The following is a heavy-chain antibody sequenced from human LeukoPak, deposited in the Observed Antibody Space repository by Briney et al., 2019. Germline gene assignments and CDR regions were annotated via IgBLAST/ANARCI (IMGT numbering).Heavy chain of an antibody. D-gene: IGHD2/OR15-2a*01. CDR1: GFTFSSYW. CDR2: VNVDGRST. Sequence: GGSLRLSCAASGFTFSSYWMHWVRQSPGKGLVWVSRVNVDGRSTTYADSVKGRLTISRDNAKKTLYLQINSLRPEDTAFYYCARGIGIGAFDTWGRGTEVTVSS. CDR3: ARGIGIGAFDT. V-gene: IGHV3-74*01. J-gene: IGHJ3*02.